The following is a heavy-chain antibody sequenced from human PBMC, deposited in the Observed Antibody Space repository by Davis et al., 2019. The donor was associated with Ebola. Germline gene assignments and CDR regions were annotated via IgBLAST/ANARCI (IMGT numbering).Heavy chain of an antibody. J-gene: IGHJ4*02. V-gene: IGHV3-23*01. Sequence: GESLKISCAASGFNFKDYVMSWVRQAPGKGLEWVSGIRAGGGTTYYADSVKGRFTISRDNSKNTLYLQVNSLRVEDTAFYYCAARYCSSTKCQAFEYGGQGTLVTVSS. D-gene: IGHD2-2*01. CDR3: AARYCSSTKCQAFEY. CDR2: IRAGGGTT. CDR1: GFNFKDYV.